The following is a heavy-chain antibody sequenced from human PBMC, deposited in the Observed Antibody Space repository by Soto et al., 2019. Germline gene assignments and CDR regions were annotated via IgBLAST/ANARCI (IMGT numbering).Heavy chain of an antibody. CDR3: ARLVSLLQPIDS. CDR1: GYTFTKYW. Sequence: GEALKISCQTPGYTFTKYWNGWVGQMPGRGLEGPGLILPRELDVRYSPSFDGQVTIAADVSTATAVLRWRSLEASHSALSFFARLVSLLQPIDSWGKGTPVTVSS. J-gene: IGHJ4*02. V-gene: IGHV5-51*01. D-gene: IGHD4-4*01. CDR2: ILPRELDV.